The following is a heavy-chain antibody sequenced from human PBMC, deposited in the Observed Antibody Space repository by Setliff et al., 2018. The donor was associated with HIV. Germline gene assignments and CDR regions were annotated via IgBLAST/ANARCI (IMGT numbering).Heavy chain of an antibody. Sequence: SETLSLTCTVSGGSISSGSNYWSWIRQPAGKGLEWIGHIYTSGSTNYNPSLKSRVTISVDTSKNQFYLKLSSVTAADTAVYYCAREATYYYDGSGYYYFDYRGRGTLVTVS. V-gene: IGHV4-61*09. J-gene: IGHJ4*02. CDR1: GGSISSGSNY. CDR3: AREATYYYDGSGYYYFDY. D-gene: IGHD3-22*01. CDR2: IYTSGST.